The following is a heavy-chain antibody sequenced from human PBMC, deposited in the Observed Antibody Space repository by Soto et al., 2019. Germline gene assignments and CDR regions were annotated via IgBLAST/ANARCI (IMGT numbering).Heavy chain of an antibody. CDR3: ARGGLAYRESAY. V-gene: IGHV3-7*01. CDR1: GFTFSNYW. CDR2: TNEDGSEK. J-gene: IGHJ4*01. Sequence: EVQLVESGGGLVQPGGSLRLSCAASGFTFSNYWMSWVRQAPGKGLEWVANTNEDGSEKICVDSLKGRFTISRDNAKNSLYLQMNSLRAEDTAVYYCARGGLAYRESAYWGHGTLVTVSS. D-gene: IGHD5-18*01.